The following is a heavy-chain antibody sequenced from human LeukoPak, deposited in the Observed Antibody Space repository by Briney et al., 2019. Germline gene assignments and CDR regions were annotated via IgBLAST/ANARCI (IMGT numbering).Heavy chain of an antibody. V-gene: IGHV4-38-2*02. CDR3: ARDYGGYSDGLDY. J-gene: IGHJ4*02. D-gene: IGHD5-18*01. CDR2: IYHSGST. Sequence: SETLSLTCTVSGYSINSGYYWGWIRQPPGKGLEWIAIIYHSGSTYYNPSLKSRVTISVDTSKNQFSLKLSSVTAADTAVYYCARDYGGYSDGLDYWGQGTLVTVSS. CDR1: GYSINSGYY.